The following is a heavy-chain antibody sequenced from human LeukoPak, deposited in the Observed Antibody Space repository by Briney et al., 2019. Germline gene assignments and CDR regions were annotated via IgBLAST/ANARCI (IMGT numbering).Heavy chain of an antibody. Sequence: PSETLSLTCAVYGGSFSGYYWSWIRQPPGKGLEWIGEINHSGSTNHNPSLKSRVTISVDTSKNQFSLKLSSVTAADTAVYYCARVGTILSRSYYYYGMDVWGQGTTVTVSS. CDR3: ARVGTILSRSYYYYGMDV. CDR2: INHSGST. D-gene: IGHD3-3*01. CDR1: GGSFSGYY. V-gene: IGHV4-34*01. J-gene: IGHJ6*02.